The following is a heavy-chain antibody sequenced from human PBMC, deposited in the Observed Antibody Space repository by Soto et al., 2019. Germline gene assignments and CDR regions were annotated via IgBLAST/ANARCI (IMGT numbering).Heavy chain of an antibody. D-gene: IGHD5-18*01. CDR1: GFTFGDYA. V-gene: IGHV3-49*03. CDR3: TRESGGYSYGYYYYYGMDV. J-gene: IGHJ6*02. CDR2: IRSKAYGGTT. Sequence: GGSLRLSCTASGFTFGDYAMSWFRQAPGKGLEWVGFIRSKAYGGTTEYAASVKGRFTISRDDSKSIAYLQMNSLKTEDTAVYYCTRESGGYSYGYYYYYGMDVWGQGTTVTVSS.